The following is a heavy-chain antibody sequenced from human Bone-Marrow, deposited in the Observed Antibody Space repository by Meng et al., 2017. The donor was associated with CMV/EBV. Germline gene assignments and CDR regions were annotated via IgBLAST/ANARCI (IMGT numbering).Heavy chain of an antibody. V-gene: IGHV4-39*07. CDR2: IYYSGST. J-gene: IGHJ4*02. CDR1: GGSISSSSYY. CDR3: ATLGGYSYVDY. Sequence: QLQLQESGPGLVKPSETRSRTCTVSGGSISSSSYYWGWIRQPPGKGLEWIGSIYYSGSTYYNPSLKSRVTISVDTSKNQFSLKLSSVTAADTAVYYCATLGGYSYVDYWGQGTLVTVSS. D-gene: IGHD5-18*01.